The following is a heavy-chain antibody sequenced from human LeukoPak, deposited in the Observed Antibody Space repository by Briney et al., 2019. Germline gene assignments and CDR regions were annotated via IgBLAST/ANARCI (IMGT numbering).Heavy chain of an antibody. V-gene: IGHV4-59*01. CDR3: ARDRGTYGDNAFDI. CDR1: GGSISYYY. D-gene: IGHD4-17*01. Sequence: PSETLSLTCTVSGGSISYYYWSWIRQSPGKGLEWMGYIFYSGSTNYNPSLKSRVTIPVDTSKNQFSLKLSSVTAADTAVYYCARDRGTYGDNAFDIWGQGTMVTVSS. J-gene: IGHJ3*02. CDR2: IFYSGST.